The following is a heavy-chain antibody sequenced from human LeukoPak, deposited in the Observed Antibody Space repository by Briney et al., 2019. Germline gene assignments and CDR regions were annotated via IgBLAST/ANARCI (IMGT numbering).Heavy chain of an antibody. J-gene: IGHJ4*02. CDR1: GYTFTDYY. Sequence: GASVNVSCKASGYTFTDYYMHWVRQAPGQGLEWLGWINPKSGGTNYAQKFQGRVTMTRDTSISTAYMELSRLRSDDTAVYYCAREYYDSSAYNQEAIDYWGQGTLVTVSS. V-gene: IGHV1-2*02. D-gene: IGHD3-22*01. CDR3: AREYYDSSAYNQEAIDY. CDR2: INPKSGGT.